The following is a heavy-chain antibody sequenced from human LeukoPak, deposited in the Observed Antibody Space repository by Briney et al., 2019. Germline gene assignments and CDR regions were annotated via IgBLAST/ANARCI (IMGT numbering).Heavy chain of an antibody. CDR3: ARVGDYYDSRGRPIKYYFDY. D-gene: IGHD3-22*01. Sequence: GASVKVSCKASGYTFTSYYMHWVRQAPGQGLEWMGIINPSGGSTSYAQKFQGRVTMTRDMSTSTVYMELSSLRSEDTAVYYCARVGDYYDSRGRPIKYYFDYWGQGTLVTVSS. J-gene: IGHJ4*02. CDR1: GYTFTSYY. CDR2: INPSGGST. V-gene: IGHV1-46*01.